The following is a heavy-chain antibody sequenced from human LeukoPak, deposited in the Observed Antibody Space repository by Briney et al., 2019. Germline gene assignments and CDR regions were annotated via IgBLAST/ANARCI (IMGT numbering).Heavy chain of an antibody. V-gene: IGHV3-30*18. D-gene: IGHD2-15*01. CDR3: AKDPCSGGSCYPMGAFDI. CDR2: ISYDGSNK. Sequence: GGSLRLSCAASGFTFSSYGMHWVRQAPGKGLEWVAVISYDGSNKYYADSVKGRFTISRDNSKNTLYLQMNSLRAEDTAVYYCAKDPCSGGSCYPMGAFDIWGQGTMVTVSS. J-gene: IGHJ3*02. CDR1: GFTFSSYG.